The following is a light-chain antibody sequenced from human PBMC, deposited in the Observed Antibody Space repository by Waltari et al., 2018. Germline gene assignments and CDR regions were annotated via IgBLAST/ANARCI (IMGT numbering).Light chain of an antibody. CDR2: GNN. CDR3: QSFDNMLSGGVV. CDR1: TSTTGAGHH. Sequence: QSVLTQPPSVSGTPGPRVTIPCSGSTSTTGAGHHVHWYQHLPGTAPKPLIDGNNNRPSGVPDRFSGSKSGTSASLAITGLRADDEADYFCQSFDNMLSGGVVFGGGTKLAVL. J-gene: IGLJ2*01. V-gene: IGLV1-40*01.